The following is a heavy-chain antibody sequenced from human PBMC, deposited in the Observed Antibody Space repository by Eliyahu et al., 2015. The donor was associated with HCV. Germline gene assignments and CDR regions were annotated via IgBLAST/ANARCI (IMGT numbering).Heavy chain of an antibody. Sequence: QVQLVQSGAEVKKPGAXVKVSCEASGYTFTSHDINWVRQAPGQGLEWMGWMNPNRXSTDYAQKFQGRLTMTRNTSRSTAYMELSSLTSEDTAVYYCAREPSGAPIDYWGQGTLVTVSS. V-gene: IGHV1-8*01. CDR2: MNPNRXST. CDR3: AREPSGAPIDY. CDR1: GYTFTSHD. D-gene: IGHD7-27*01. J-gene: IGHJ4*02.